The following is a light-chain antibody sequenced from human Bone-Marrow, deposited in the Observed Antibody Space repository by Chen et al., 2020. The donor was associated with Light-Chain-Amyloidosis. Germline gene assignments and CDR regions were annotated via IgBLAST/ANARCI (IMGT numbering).Light chain of an antibody. CDR3: QSEDCMGTYELI. Sequence: SYELTQPPSVSVSPGQTARITCSGDDLPTKYAYWYQQKPGRAPVLVIHRDPERPSGISERFSCPSAGTTATLPIRGVQGEDEADYHCQSEDCMGTYELIFGEGTKLTVL. J-gene: IGLJ2*01. CDR1: DLPTKY. CDR2: RDP. V-gene: IGLV3-25*03.